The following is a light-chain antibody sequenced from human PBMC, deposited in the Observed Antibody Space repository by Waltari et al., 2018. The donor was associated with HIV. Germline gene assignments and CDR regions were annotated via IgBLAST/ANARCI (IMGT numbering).Light chain of an antibody. CDR2: EVS. CDR1: SSDVGGYNY. J-gene: IGLJ3*02. V-gene: IGLV2-14*01. Sequence: QSALTQPASVSGSPGPSITISCTGTSSDVGGYNYVSWYQQHPGKAPKLMIYEVSNRPSGVSIRFSGSKSGNTASLTISGLQTEDEADYYCSSYTSSSNWVFGGGTKLTVL. CDR3: SSYTSSSNWV.